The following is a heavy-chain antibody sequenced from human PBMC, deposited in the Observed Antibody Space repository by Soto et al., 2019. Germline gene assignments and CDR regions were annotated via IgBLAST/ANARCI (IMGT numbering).Heavy chain of an antibody. J-gene: IGHJ5*02. D-gene: IGHD6-19*01. Sequence: KSSETLSLTCNMSGDSYSISTYSWSWIRQPPGKALQWIGFIYQSGVTYYNPSLASRVSISLDRSNNQCSLKLKSVTAADTAVYFCAGMPYTSGLRFDPWGPGTLVTVSS. CDR2: IYQSGVT. V-gene: IGHV4-30-2*01. CDR3: AGMPYTSGLRFDP. CDR1: GDSYSISTYS.